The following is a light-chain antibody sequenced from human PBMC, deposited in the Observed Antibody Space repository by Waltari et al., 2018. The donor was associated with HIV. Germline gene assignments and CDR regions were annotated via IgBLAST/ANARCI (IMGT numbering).Light chain of an antibody. V-gene: IGKV1-39*01. J-gene: IGKJ3*01. CDR3: QQSSDLPST. CDR1: QNINHY. CDR2: AAS. Sequence: DIQMTQSPSSLSASIGDRVTITCRASQNINHYLNWYQHEPWKPPKLLIYAASTLQSGVPSRFSASGFGTDFTLTISNLQPEDFATYYCQQSSDLPSTFGPGTKVDIK.